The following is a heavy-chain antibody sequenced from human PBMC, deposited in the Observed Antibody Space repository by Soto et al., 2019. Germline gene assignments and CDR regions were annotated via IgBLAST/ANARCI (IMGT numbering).Heavy chain of an antibody. V-gene: IGHV5-10-1*01. Sequence: CKGSGYSFTSYWISWVRQMPGKGLEWMGRIDPSNSYTNYSPSFQGHVTISADKSISTAYLQWSSLKASDTAMYYCARLAMATRRGYYGMDVWGQGTTVTVSS. CDR1: GYSFTSYW. CDR2: IDPSNSYT. J-gene: IGHJ6*02. CDR3: ARLAMATRRGYYGMDV. D-gene: IGHD5-12*01.